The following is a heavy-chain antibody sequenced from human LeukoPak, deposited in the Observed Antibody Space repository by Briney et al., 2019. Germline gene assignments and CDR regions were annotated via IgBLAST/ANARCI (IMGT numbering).Heavy chain of an antibody. V-gene: IGHV1-46*01. Sequence: GASVKVSCKASGYSLTTYYIHWVRQAPGQGLEWMGIINPSGSSINYAQKFQGRVTMTRDTSTSTVYMELSSLRPEDTAVFYCARGPPGRVYDSTKRGLFDPWGQGTLVTVSS. CDR3: ARGPPGRVYDSTKRGLFDP. J-gene: IGHJ5*02. CDR2: INPSGSSI. CDR1: GYSLTTYY. D-gene: IGHD3-22*01.